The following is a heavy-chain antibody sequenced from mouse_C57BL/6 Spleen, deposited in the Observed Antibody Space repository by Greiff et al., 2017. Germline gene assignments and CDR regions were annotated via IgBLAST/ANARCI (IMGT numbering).Heavy chain of an antibody. V-gene: IGHV5-6*01. Sequence: EVQLVESGGDLVKPGGSLKLSCAASGFTFSSYGMSWVRQTPDKRLEWVATISSGGSYTYYPDSVKGRFTISRDNAKNTLYLQMSSLKSEDTAMYYCARRETAQATEYAMDYWGQGTSVTVSS. CDR3: ARRETAQATEYAMDY. CDR2: ISSGGSYT. CDR1: GFTFSSYG. D-gene: IGHD3-2*02. J-gene: IGHJ4*01.